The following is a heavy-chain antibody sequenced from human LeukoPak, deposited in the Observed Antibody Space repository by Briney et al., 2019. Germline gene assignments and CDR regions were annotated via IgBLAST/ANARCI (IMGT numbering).Heavy chain of an antibody. CDR3: ARGYNYPDY. CDR2: ISSRSSYT. V-gene: IGHV3-11*03. D-gene: IGHD5-24*01. Sequence: GGSLRLSCAASGFTFSDYYMNWIRQAPGKGLEWVSYISSRSSYTNYADSVKGRFTISRDNAKNSLYLQMNSLRAEDAALYYCARGYNYPDYWGQGALLTVSS. J-gene: IGHJ4*02. CDR1: GFTFSDYY.